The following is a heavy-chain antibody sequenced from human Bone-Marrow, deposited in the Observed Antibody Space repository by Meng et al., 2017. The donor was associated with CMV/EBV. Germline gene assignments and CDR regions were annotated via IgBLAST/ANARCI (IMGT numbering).Heavy chain of an antibody. D-gene: IGHD2-2*01. CDR3: ARGPCVISRGSTSCNGDGMDV. CDR2: MNPNSGNT. V-gene: IGHV1-8*01. Sequence: ASVKVSCKASGYTFTSYDINWVRQATGQGLEWTGWMNPNSGNTGYAQKFQGRVTMTRNTSISTAYMELSSLRSEDTAVYYCARGPCVISRGSTSCNGDGMDVWGHGTTVTVSS. J-gene: IGHJ6*02. CDR1: GYTFTSYD.